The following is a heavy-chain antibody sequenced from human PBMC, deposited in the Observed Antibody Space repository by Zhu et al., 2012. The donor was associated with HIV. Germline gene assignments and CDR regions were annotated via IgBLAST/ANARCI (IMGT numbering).Heavy chain of an antibody. CDR1: GYSISSGYY. Sequence: QVQLQESGPGLVKPSETLSPTCAVSGYSISSGYYWGWIRQPPGKGLEWIGSIYHSGSTYYNPSLKSRVTISVDTSKNQFSLKLSSVTAADTAVYYCTRALVGVTGLDYWGQGTLVTVSS. D-gene: IGHD2-2*01. V-gene: IGHV4-38-2*01. CDR2: IYHSGST. J-gene: IGHJ4*02. CDR3: TRALVGVTGLDY.